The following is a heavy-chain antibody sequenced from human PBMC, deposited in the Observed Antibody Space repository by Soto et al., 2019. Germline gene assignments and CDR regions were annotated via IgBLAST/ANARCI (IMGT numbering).Heavy chain of an antibody. Sequence: EVQLVESGGGLVQPGGFMRLSCAASGFPVSSNYMSWVRQAPGKGLEWVSVIYSGGSTYYADSEKGRFTISRDNSKNTLYIQMNSRRAEDTAVYYCARAYYYGSGSWDGMDVWGQGTTVTVSS. D-gene: IGHD3-10*01. CDR2: IYSGGST. CDR3: ARAYYYGSGSWDGMDV. J-gene: IGHJ6*02. V-gene: IGHV3-66*01. CDR1: GFPVSSNY.